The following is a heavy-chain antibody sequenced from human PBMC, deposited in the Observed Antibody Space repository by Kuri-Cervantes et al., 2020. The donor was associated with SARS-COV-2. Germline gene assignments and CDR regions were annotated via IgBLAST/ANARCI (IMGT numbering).Heavy chain of an antibody. J-gene: IGHJ3*02. CDR1: GFTFSSYA. V-gene: IGHV3-30-3*01. CDR2: ISYDGSNK. D-gene: IGHD3-3*01. Sequence: LSLTCAASGFTFSSYAMHWVRQAPGKGLEWVAVISYDGSNKYYADSVKGRFTISRDNSKNTLYLQMNSLRAEDTAVYYCARVSRITIFGVANDAFDIWGQGTMVTVSS. CDR3: ARVSRITIFGVANDAFDI.